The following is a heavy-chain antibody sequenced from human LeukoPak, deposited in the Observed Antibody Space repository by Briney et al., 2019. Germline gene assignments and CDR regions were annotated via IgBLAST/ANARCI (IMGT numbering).Heavy chain of an antibody. V-gene: IGHV3-23*01. CDR1: GFTFTSYA. D-gene: IGHD1-26*01. CDR2: ISGAGCST. J-gene: IGHJ4*02. Sequence: GGSLRLSCAASGFTFTSYAMSWVRQAPGKGLECVSAISGAGCSTYYADSVKGRFAISRDNSKNTPYLQLNSLRAEDTALYYCAKGRASGTYSPVDYWGQGTLVTVSS. CDR3: AKGRASGTYSPVDY.